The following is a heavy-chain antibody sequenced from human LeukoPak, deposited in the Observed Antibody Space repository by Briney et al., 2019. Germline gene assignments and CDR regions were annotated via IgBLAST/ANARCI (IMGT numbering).Heavy chain of an antibody. CDR3: AREAVTISALVRTQTTKRPHRFDP. Sequence: GASVKVSCKASGYTFTNYGISWVRQAPGQGLEWMGWMNPNSGSTNYAQKFQGRVTMTRDMSTNTVYMELSSLRSEDTAVYYCAREAVTISALVRTQTTKRPHRFDPWGQGTLVTVSS. CDR2: MNPNSGST. J-gene: IGHJ5*02. CDR1: GYTFTNYG. V-gene: IGHV1-18*01. D-gene: IGHD3-3*01.